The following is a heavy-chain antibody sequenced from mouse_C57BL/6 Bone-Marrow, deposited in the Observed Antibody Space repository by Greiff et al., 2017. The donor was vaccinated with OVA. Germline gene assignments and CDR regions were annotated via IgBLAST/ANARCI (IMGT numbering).Heavy chain of an antibody. CDR2: IYPGSGNT. J-gene: IGHJ2*01. CDR1: GYTFTDYY. D-gene: IGHD4-1*01. CDR3: SHGGHWDFDY. Sequence: VHLVESGAELVRPGASVKLSCKASGYTFTDYYINWVKQRPGQGLEWIARIYPGSGNTYYNEKFKGKATLTAEKSSSTAYMQLSSLTSEYSAVYFCSHGGHWDFDYWGQGTTLTVSS. V-gene: IGHV1-76*01.